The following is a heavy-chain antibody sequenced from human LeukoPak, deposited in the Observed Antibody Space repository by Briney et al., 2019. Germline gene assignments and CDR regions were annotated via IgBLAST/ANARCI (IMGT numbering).Heavy chain of an antibody. CDR1: GGTFSSYA. J-gene: IGHJ6*03. Sequence: GASVKVSCKTSGGTFSSYAITWVRQTPGQGLEWMGGIIPIFGTTNYAQKLQDRVTITADKSTSTAYMKLSSLRSEDTAVYYCARVVGLTGYSSNWYSGYYYYMDVWGKGTTVTVSS. CDR3: ARVVGLTGYSSNWYSGYYYYMDV. D-gene: IGHD6-13*01. V-gene: IGHV1-69*06. CDR2: IIPIFGTT.